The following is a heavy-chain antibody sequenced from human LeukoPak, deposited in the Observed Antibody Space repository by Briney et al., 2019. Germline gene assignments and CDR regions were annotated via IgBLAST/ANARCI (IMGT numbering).Heavy chain of an antibody. CDR3: ARDDTMVRGVHN. CDR1: GGTFSSYA. CDR2: IIPIFGTA. J-gene: IGHJ4*02. D-gene: IGHD3-10*01. Sequence: SVKVSCKASGGTFSSYAISWVRQAPGQGLEWMGGIIPIFGTANYAQKFQGGVTITADESTSTAYMELSSLRSEDTAVYYCARDDTMVRGVHNWGQGTLVTVSS. V-gene: IGHV1-69*01.